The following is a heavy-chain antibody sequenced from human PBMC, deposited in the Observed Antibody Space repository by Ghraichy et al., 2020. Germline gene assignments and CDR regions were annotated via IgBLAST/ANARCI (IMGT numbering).Heavy chain of an antibody. D-gene: IGHD3-10*01. CDR1: GESFSDYY. J-gene: IGHJ4*02. CDR3: ARQHGSGTSHPWFTY. Sequence: SETLSLTCAVYGESFSDYYWSWIRQSPRKGLEWIGEINHSGSTNYSPSLKSRVTISVDTSKNQFSLKLSSVTAADTAVYYCARQHGSGTSHPWFTYWGQGTLVTVSS. V-gene: IGHV4-34*01. CDR2: INHSGST.